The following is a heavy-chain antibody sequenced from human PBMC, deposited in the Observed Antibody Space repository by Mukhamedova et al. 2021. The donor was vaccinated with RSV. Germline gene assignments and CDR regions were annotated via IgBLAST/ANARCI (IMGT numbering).Heavy chain of an antibody. V-gene: IGHV4-34*01. D-gene: IGHD3-16*02. Sequence: GKGLEWIGEINHSGSTNYNPSLKSRVTISVDTSKNQFSLKLSSVTAADTAVYYCARVRKGRYYDYVWGVYPHTNTFDYWGQGPLV. CDR2: INHSGST. J-gene: IGHJ4*02. CDR3: ARVRKGRYYDYVWGVYPHTNTFDY.